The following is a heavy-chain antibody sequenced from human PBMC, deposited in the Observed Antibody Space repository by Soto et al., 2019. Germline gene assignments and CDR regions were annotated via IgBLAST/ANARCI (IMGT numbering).Heavy chain of an antibody. J-gene: IGHJ5*02. V-gene: IGHV3-23*01. CDR1: GFTFSNFA. D-gene: IGHD2-21*02. CDR3: ARDEGGEGDRDLNWFAP. Sequence: EVQLLESGGGLVPPGGSLRLSCAASGFTFSNFALTWVRRAQGKGLERVSAISGNGVSTYYADSVKGRFTISRDTSKNTLYLQMNSLRAEDTAVYYCARDEGGEGDRDLNWFAPWGQGTLVTGSS. CDR2: ISGNGVST.